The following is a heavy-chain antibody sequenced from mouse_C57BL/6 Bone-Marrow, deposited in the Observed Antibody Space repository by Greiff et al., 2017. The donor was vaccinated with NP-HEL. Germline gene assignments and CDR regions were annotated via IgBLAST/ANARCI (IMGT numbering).Heavy chain of an antibody. D-gene: IGHD1-1*01. V-gene: IGHV5-12*01. CDR2: ISNGGGST. J-gene: IGHJ4*01. CDR1: GFTFSDYY. CDR3: ARHYYGSSHYAMDY. Sequence: EVKLMESGGGLVQPGGSLKLSCAASGFTFSDYYMYWVRQTPEKRLEWVAYISNGGGSTYYPDTVKGRFTISRDNAKNTLYLQMSRLKSEDTAMYYCARHYYGSSHYAMDYWGQGTSVTVSS.